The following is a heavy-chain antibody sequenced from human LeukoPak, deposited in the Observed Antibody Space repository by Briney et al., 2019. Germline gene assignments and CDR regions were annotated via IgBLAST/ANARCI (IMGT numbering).Heavy chain of an antibody. V-gene: IGHV1-2*02. D-gene: IGHD4-17*01. CDR3: ARVPTVTTWEIDY. CDR2: INPNSGGT. Sequence: EASVKVSCKASGYTFTGYYMHWVRQAPGQGLEWMGWINPNSGGTNYAQKFQGRVTMTRDTSISTAYMELSRLRSDDTAVYYCARVPTVTTWEIDYWGQGTLVTVSS. J-gene: IGHJ4*02. CDR1: GYTFTGYY.